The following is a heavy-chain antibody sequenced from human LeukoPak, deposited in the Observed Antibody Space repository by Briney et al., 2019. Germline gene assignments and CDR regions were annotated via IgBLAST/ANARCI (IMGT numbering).Heavy chain of an antibody. CDR1: GFTFSSYG. CDR2: ISYDGSNK. V-gene: IGHV3-30*03. D-gene: IGHD6-19*01. CDR3: ATLGVPSAGSFDY. J-gene: IGHJ4*02. Sequence: GGSLRPSCAASGFTFSSYGMHWVRQAPGKGLEWVAVISYDGSNKYYADSVKGRFTISRDNSKNTLYLQMNSLRAEDTAVYYCATLGVPSAGSFDYWGQGTLVTVSS.